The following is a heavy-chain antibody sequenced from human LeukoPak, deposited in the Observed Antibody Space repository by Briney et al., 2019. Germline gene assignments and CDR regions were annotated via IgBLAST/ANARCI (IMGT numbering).Heavy chain of an antibody. J-gene: IGHJ4*02. CDR3: ARGRLLQYRRGYYFDY. D-gene: IGHD2-2*01. CDR1: GYTFTSYD. Sequence: GAPVKVSCKASGYTFTSYDINWVRQATGQGLEWMGWMNPNSGNTGYAQKFQGRVTITRNTSISTAYMELSGLRSEDTAVYYCARGRLLQYRRGYYFDYWGQGTLVTVSS. CDR2: MNPNSGNT. V-gene: IGHV1-8*03.